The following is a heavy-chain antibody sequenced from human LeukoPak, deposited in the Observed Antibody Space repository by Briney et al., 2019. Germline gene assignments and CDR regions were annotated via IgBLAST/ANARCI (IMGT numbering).Heavy chain of an antibody. J-gene: IGHJ6*04. CDR1: GFTFSSYW. CDR3: AREWDV. Sequence: GGSLRLSCAASGFTFSSYWMHWVRQAPGKWLVWVSRINSDGSSTSYADSVKGRFTISRDNAKNTLYLQMNSLSAGDTAVYYCAREWDVWGKGTTVTVSS. CDR2: INSDGSST. V-gene: IGHV3-74*01.